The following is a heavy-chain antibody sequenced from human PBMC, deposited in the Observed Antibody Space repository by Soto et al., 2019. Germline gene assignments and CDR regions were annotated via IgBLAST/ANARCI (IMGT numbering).Heavy chain of an antibody. CDR3: ARYFRGSGRYFFDY. CDR2: INQDGGGT. V-gene: IGHV3-7*03. CDR1: GFTFSSSF. Sequence: GGSLRLSCVASGFTFSSSFMGWVRQAPGKGLEWVANINQDGGGTYYVDSVQGRFTISRDNAKDSLFLQLNSLRGEDTAVYYCARYFRGSGRYFFDYWGQGTLVTVSS. J-gene: IGHJ4*02. D-gene: IGHD6-19*01.